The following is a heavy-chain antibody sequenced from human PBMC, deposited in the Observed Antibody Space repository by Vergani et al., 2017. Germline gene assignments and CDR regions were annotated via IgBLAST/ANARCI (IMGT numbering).Heavy chain of an antibody. CDR3: ARAYSDFWSAFDY. V-gene: IGHV4-59*01. CDR1: GGSISSYY. Sequence: QVQLQESGPGLVKPSETLSLTCTVSGGSISSYYWSWIRQPPGKGLEWIGYIYYSGSTNYNPSLKSRVTISVDTSKSQFSLKLSSVTAADTAVYYCARAYSDFWSAFDYWGQGTLVTVSS. J-gene: IGHJ4*02. CDR2: IYYSGST. D-gene: IGHD3-3*01.